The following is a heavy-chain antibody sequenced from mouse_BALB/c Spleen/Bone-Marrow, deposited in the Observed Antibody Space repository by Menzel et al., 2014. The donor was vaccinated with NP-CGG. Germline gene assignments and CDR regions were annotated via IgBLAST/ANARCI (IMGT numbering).Heavy chain of an antibody. D-gene: IGHD2-2*01. Sequence: EVKLMESGPELVKPGASVKMSCKASGYTFTNYVMHWVKQKPGLGLEWIGYINPYNDDTEYNEKFKGKATLTSDKSSSTAYMELSSLTSEDSAVFYCARSLYGYDWYFDVWGAGTTVTVSS. CDR1: GYTFTNYV. J-gene: IGHJ1*01. CDR2: INPYNDDT. V-gene: IGHV1-14*01. CDR3: ARSLYGYDWYFDV.